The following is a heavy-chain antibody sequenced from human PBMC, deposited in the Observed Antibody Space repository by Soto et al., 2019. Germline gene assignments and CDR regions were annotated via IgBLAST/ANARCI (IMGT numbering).Heavy chain of an antibody. D-gene: IGHD6-6*01. V-gene: IGHV4-34*01. Sequence: PSETLSLTCAVYGGSFSGYYWSWIRQPPGKGLEWIGEINHSGSTNYNPSLKSRVTISVDTSKNQFSLKLSPVTAADTAVYYCARGRVLAARLDYWGQGTLVTVSS. CDR1: GGSFSGYY. J-gene: IGHJ4*02. CDR2: INHSGST. CDR3: ARGRVLAARLDY.